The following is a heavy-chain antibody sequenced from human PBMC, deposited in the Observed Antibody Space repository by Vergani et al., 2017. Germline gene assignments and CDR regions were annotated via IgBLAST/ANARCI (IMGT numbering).Heavy chain of an antibody. Sequence: QVNLQESGPGLVKPSETLSLPCAVSGGSITSSSYYWGWIRQPPGKGLEWIGSIYYSGSTYYNPSLKSRLTISVDASKNQFSLKLSSVTAPDTAVYYCAGGGDLGDSRWGQGTLVTVSS. J-gene: IGHJ4*02. CDR2: IYYSGST. CDR3: AGGGDLGDSR. CDR1: GGSITSSSYY. D-gene: IGHD2-21*02. V-gene: IGHV4-39*01.